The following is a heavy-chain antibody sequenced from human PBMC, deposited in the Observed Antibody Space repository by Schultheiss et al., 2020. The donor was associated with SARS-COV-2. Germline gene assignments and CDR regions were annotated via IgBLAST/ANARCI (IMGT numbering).Heavy chain of an antibody. CDR2: IYYSGST. CDR3: ARVRSIAARPQWFDP. CDR1: GGSISSGGYY. D-gene: IGHD6-6*01. V-gene: IGHV4-30-4*08. J-gene: IGHJ5*02. Sequence: SQTLSLTCTVSGGSISSGGYYWSWIRQHPGKGLEWIGYIYYSGSTNYNPSLKSRVTMSVDTSKNQFSLSLSSVTAADTAVYYCARVRSIAARPQWFDPWGQGTLVTVSS.